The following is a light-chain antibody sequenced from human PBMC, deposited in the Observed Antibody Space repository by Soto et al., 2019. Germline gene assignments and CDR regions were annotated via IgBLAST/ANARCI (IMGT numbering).Light chain of an antibody. CDR3: GADHGSGSNLAPR. CDR2: VGTGGIVG. J-gene: IGLJ3*02. Sequence: QPVLTQPPSASASLGASVTLTCTLSSGYSNYKVDWYQQRPGKGPRFVMRVGTGGIVGSKGDGIPDRFSVLGSGLNRYLTIKNIQEEDESDYHCGADHGSGSNLAPRFGGGTKLTVL. CDR1: SGYSNYK. V-gene: IGLV9-49*01.